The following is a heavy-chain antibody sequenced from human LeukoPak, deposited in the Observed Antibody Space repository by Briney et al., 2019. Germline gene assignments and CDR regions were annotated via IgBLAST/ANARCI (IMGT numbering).Heavy chain of an antibody. CDR3: ARPPRHDFDDSRVHDAFDI. V-gene: IGHV4-39*01. J-gene: IGHJ3*02. CDR1: GDSISSSRYY. D-gene: IGHD2-15*01. CDR2: IYYSGSI. Sequence: SETLSLTCTVSGDSISSSRYYWGWIRQPPGKGLEWIGGIYYSGSIWYHPSLKSRVTISVDTSKNQFSLKLTSVTAADTAVYYCARPPRHDFDDSRVHDAFDIWGQGIMVTVSS.